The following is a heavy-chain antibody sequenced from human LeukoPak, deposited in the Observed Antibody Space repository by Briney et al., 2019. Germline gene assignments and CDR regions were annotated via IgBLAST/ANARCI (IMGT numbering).Heavy chain of an antibody. CDR2: ISYDGSNK. V-gene: IGHV3-30*18. CDR1: GFTFSSYG. J-gene: IGHJ4*02. D-gene: IGHD6-13*01. Sequence: GRSLRLSCGASGFTFSSYGMHWVRQAPGKGLEWVAVISYDGSNKYYADSVKGRFTIPRDNSKNTLYLQMNSLRAEDTAVYYCAKDSSVAAAGFDYWGQGTLVTVSS. CDR3: AKDSSVAAAGFDY.